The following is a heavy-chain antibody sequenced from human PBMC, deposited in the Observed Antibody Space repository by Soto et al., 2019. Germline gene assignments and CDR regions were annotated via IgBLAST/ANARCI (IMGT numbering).Heavy chain of an antibody. Sequence: VQLVESGGNLVQPGGSLRLSCAASGFTFSSYWMNWVRQGPGKGLVWVSRINSDGSSTWFADSVKGRFTISRDNAKNTLYLQMNSLRAEDTAVYYCARVAYYSGMDVWGQGTTVTVSS. V-gene: IGHV3-74*01. CDR1: GFTFSSYW. CDR2: INSDGSST. J-gene: IGHJ6*02. CDR3: ARVAYYSGMDV.